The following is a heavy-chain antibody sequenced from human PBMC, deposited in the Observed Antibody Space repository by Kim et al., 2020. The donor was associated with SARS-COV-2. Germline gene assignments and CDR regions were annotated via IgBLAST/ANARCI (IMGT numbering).Heavy chain of an antibody. J-gene: IGHJ6*02. CDR1: GYTFTGYF. D-gene: IGHD1-26*01. CDR2: INPNSGGT. Sequence: ASVKVSCTASGYTFTGYFLHWVRQAPGQGLELMGRINPNSGGTNYAQKFQGRVTMTRDTSISTADMELSRLKSDDTAVYYCARGDTGRGMDVWGQGTTVT. CDR3: ARGDTGRGMDV. V-gene: IGHV1-2*06.